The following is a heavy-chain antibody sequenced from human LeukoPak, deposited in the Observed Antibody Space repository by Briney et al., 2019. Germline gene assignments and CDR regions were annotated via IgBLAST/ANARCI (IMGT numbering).Heavy chain of an antibody. CDR1: GLTLSSYA. Sequence: GGSLRLSCAASGLTLSSYAMNWVRQAPGKGLEWVSSMSSSSSYIYYADSVKGRFTISRDNAKNSLYLQMNSLRAEDTAVYYCAREGLTHDAFDIWGQGTMVTVSS. J-gene: IGHJ3*02. D-gene: IGHD4/OR15-4a*01. V-gene: IGHV3-21*01. CDR2: MSSSSSYI. CDR3: AREGLTHDAFDI.